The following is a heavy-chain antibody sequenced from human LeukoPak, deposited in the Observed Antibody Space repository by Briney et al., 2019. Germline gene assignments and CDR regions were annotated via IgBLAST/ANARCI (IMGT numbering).Heavy chain of an antibody. J-gene: IGHJ4*02. CDR2: ITRSSIYI. V-gene: IGHV3-21*04. CDR3: ARDNDSRDPPHFDY. Sequence: GGSLRLSCAASGFTFSNYNMNWVRQAPGKGLEWVSSITRSSIYIYYADSLKGRFTISRDNAKNSLYLQMSSLRSEDTAVYYCARDNDSRDPPHFDYWGQGTLVTVSS. CDR1: GFTFSNYN. D-gene: IGHD3-16*01.